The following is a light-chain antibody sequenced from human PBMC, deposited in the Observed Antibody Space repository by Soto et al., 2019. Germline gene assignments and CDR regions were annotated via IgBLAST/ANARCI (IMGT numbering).Light chain of an antibody. Sequence: DIQMTQSPSSVATSVGDRVTITCRASQSISSWLAWYQQKPGQAPKLLIYAASSLQSGVPSRFSGSGSGTDFTLTISSLQPEDFATYYCQQDNSCPITFGQGTRLEIK. J-gene: IGKJ5*01. CDR3: QQDNSCPIT. V-gene: IGKV1-12*01. CDR1: QSISSW. CDR2: AAS.